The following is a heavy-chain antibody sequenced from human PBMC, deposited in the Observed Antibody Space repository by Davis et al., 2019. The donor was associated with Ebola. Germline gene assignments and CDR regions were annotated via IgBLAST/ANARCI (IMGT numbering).Heavy chain of an antibody. CDR2: INHSGST. Sequence: SETLSLTCAVYGGSFSGYYWSWIRQPPGKGLEWIGEINHSGSTNYNPSLKSRVTISVDTSKNQFSLKLSSVTAADTAVYYCARDLGYCSSTSCSYYFDYWGQGTLVTVSS. CDR3: ARDLGYCSSTSCSYYFDY. J-gene: IGHJ4*02. CDR1: GGSFSGYY. V-gene: IGHV4-34*01. D-gene: IGHD2-2*01.